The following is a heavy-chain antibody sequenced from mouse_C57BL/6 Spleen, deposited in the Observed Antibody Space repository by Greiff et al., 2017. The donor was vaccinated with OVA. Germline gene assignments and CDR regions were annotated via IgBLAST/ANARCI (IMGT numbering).Heavy chain of an antibody. CDR2: IYPEDGDT. Sequence: VQLQQSGAELVKPGASVKISCKASGYAFSSYWMNWVKQRPGKGLEWIGRIYPEDGDTNYNGKFKGKATLTVDKSSSTAYMELLSLTSEDSEVYEGDYGRSDDYAMDYWGQGTSVTVSA. CDR1: GYAFSSYW. CDR3: DYGRSDDYAMDY. D-gene: IGHD1-1*01. V-gene: IGHV1-80*01. J-gene: IGHJ4*01.